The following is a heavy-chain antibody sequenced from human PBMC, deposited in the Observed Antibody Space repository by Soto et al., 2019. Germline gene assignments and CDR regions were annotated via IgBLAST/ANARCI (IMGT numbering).Heavy chain of an antibody. CDR1: GYTFTSYA. CDR3: ARDRGEQLAPYYYYGMDV. D-gene: IGHD6-6*01. V-gene: IGHV1-18*01. Sequence: SLKISCNCSGYTFTSYAIRWVQQPPSQWLEWMGWISAYNGNTNYAQKLQGRVTMTTDTSTSTAYMELRSLRSDDTAVYYCARDRGEQLAPYYYYGMDVWGRGTTVTVSS. CDR2: ISAYNGNT. J-gene: IGHJ6*02.